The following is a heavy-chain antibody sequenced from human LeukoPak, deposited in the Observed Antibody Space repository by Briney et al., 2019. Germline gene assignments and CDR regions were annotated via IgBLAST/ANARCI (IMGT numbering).Heavy chain of an antibody. CDR3: AREGSSSEPY. D-gene: IGHD6-6*01. Sequence: ASVKVSCKASGGTFSSYAIRWVRQAPGQGLEWMGRIIPIFGIANYAQKFQGRVTITADKSTSTAYMELSSLRSEDTAVYYCAREGSSSEPYWGQGTLVTVSS. CDR2: IIPIFGIA. J-gene: IGHJ4*02. CDR1: GGTFSSYA. V-gene: IGHV1-69*04.